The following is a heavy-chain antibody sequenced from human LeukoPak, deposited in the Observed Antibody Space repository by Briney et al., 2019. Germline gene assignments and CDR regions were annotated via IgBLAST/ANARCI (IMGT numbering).Heavy chain of an antibody. V-gene: IGHV5-51*01. J-gene: IGHJ4*02. CDR3: ARSASSSWYDY. CDR2: IYPGNSDT. Sequence: GESLKISCKVSGYNFTSYWIGWVRQMPGKGLEWMGIIYPGNSDTRYSPSFQGQVTISADKSISTAYLQWSSLKASDTAMYYCARSASSSWYDYWGQGTLVTVSS. D-gene: IGHD6-13*01. CDR1: GYNFTSYW.